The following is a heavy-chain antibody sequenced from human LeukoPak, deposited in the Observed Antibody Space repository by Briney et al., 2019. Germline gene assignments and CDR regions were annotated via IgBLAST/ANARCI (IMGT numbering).Heavy chain of an antibody. CDR2: INPNSGGT. CDR1: GYTFNGYY. Sequence: ASVKVSCKASGYTFNGYYIHWVRQAPGQGLEWMGWINPNSGGTNYAQKFQGRVTMTRDTSISTVYMEMSRLRSDDTAVYYCARESVPAVAARRGLNYWGQGTLVAVSS. J-gene: IGHJ4*02. CDR3: ARESVPAVAARRGLNY. D-gene: IGHD6-6*01. V-gene: IGHV1-2*02.